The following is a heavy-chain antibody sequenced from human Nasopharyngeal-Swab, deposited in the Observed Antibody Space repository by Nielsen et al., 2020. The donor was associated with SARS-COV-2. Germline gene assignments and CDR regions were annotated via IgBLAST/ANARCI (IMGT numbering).Heavy chain of an antibody. Sequence: GESLKISCAASGFTFGSYWMNWVRLAPVNRLEWVATVKQDGSAIYHVDSLKGRFTISRDNAKNTLYLQMNSLRADDTAVYYCARDVGGRDNYWGQGALVTVSS. CDR3: ARDVGGRDNY. J-gene: IGHJ4*02. D-gene: IGHD2-15*01. CDR2: VKQDGSAI. CDR1: GFTFGSYW. V-gene: IGHV3-7*01.